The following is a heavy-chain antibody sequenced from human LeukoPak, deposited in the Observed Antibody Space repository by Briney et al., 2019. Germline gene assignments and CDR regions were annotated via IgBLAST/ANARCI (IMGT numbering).Heavy chain of an antibody. CDR1: GGSFSGYY. CDR3: SRHEVSTFFGGVTISGGYDP. J-gene: IGHJ5*02. V-gene: IGHV4-34*01. D-gene: IGHD3-3*01. Sequence: TPSETLSLTCAVYGGSFSGYYWSWIRQPPGKGLEWIGEINHSGSTNYNPSLKGRVTISVDTSKNQFSLKLNSVTAADTAVYYCSRHEVSTFFGGVTISGGYDPWGQGTQVTVSS. CDR2: INHSGST.